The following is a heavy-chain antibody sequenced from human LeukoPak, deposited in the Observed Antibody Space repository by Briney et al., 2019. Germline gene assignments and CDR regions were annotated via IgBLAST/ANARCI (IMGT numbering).Heavy chain of an antibody. CDR2: INHSGST. CDR1: GGSFSGYY. V-gene: IGHV4-34*01. CDR3: ASGLYSYGYQRWSFDL. D-gene: IGHD5-18*01. Sequence: SETLSLTCAVYGGSFSGYYWSWIRQPPGKGLEGIGEINHSGSTNYNPSLKSRVTISVDTSKNQFSLKLSSVTAADTAVYYCASGLYSYGYQRWSFDLWGRGTLVTVSS. J-gene: IGHJ2*01.